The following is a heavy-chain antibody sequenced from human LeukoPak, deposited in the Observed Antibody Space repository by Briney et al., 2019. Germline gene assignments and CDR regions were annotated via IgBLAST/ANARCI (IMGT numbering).Heavy chain of an antibody. CDR3: ARDRGGLDAFDI. Sequence: SETLSLTCTVSGYSISSGYCWGWIRQSPGKGLEWIGNIHHSGNIYYNVSLKSRVTISVHTSNNQFSLNLNSVTAADTAVYYCARDRGGLDAFDIWGQGTMVTVSS. CDR2: IHHSGNI. D-gene: IGHD3-10*01. CDR1: GYSISSGYC. V-gene: IGHV4-38-2*02. J-gene: IGHJ3*02.